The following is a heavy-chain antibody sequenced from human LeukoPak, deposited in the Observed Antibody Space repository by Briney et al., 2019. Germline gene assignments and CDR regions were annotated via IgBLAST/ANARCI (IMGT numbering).Heavy chain of an antibody. Sequence: PSETLSLTCAVYGGSFSGDYWSWIRQPPGKGLEWIGEINHSGSTNYNPSLKSRVTISVDTSKNQFSLKLSSVTAADTAVYYCARGPYCSGGSCYSWVDYWGQGTLVTVSS. V-gene: IGHV4-34*01. CDR1: GGSFSGDY. D-gene: IGHD2-15*01. J-gene: IGHJ4*02. CDR2: INHSGST. CDR3: ARGPYCSGGSCYSWVDY.